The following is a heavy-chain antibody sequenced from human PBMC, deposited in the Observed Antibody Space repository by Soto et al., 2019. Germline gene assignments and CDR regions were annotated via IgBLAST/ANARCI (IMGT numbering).Heavy chain of an antibody. CDR1: GGTFSSYA. D-gene: IGHD3-3*01. CDR2: IIPIFGTA. CDR3: ARDRPARGGTIFGVVIPRPYYYYGMDV. V-gene: IGHV1-69*13. J-gene: IGHJ6*02. Sequence: GASVKVSCKASGGTFSSYAISWVRQAPGQGLEWMGGIIPIFGTANYAQKFQGRVTITADESTSTAYMELSSLRSEDTAVYYCARDRPARGGTIFGVVIPRPYYYYGMDVWGQGTTVTVSS.